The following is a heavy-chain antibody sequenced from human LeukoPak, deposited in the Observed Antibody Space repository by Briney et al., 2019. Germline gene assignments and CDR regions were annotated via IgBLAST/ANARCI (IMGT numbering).Heavy chain of an antibody. J-gene: IGHJ5*02. Sequence: PSETLSLTCAAYGGSFSSYYWSWIRQPPGKGLEWIGYIYYSGSTNYNPSLKSRVTISVDTSKNQFSLKLSSVTAADTAVYYCARGYYYGSGNWFDPWGRGTLVTVSS. V-gene: IGHV4-59*01. CDR2: IYYSGST. D-gene: IGHD3-10*01. CDR1: GGSFSSYY. CDR3: ARGYYYGSGNWFDP.